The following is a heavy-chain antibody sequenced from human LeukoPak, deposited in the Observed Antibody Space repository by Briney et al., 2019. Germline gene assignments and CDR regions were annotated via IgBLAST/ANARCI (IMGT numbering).Heavy chain of an antibody. J-gene: IGHJ3*02. V-gene: IGHV5-51*01. CDR3: ATARYCSSTSCSGAFDI. CDR2: IYPGDSDT. D-gene: IGHD2-2*01. CDR1: GYSFTKFW. Sequence: GESLKISCKGSGYSFTKFWIGWVRQMPGKGLEWMGIIYPGDSDTRYSPSFQGQVTLLVDTSISTAYLQWSSLKASDTAMYYCATARYCSSTSCSGAFDIWGQGTMVTVSS.